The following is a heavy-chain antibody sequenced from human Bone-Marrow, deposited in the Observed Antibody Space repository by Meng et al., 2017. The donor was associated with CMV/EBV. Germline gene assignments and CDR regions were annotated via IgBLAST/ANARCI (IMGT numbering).Heavy chain of an antibody. CDR2: ISAYNGNT. J-gene: IGHJ3*02. CDR3: WTSPRYYLRYTFDI. D-gene: IGHD3-10*01. CDR1: GYTFTSYG. Sequence: ASVKVSCKASGYTFTSYGISWVRQAPGQGLEWMGWISAYNGNTNYAQKLQGRVTMTTDTSTSTAYMVLRSLRSDDTAMYYWWTSPRYYLRYTFDICGQGTLVTVSS. V-gene: IGHV1-18*01.